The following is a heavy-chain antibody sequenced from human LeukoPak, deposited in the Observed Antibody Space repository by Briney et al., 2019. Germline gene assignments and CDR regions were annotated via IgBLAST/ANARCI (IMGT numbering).Heavy chain of an antibody. J-gene: IGHJ4*02. CDR2: ISSDGSTT. CDR1: GFTFSSYW. V-gene: IGHV3-74*01. CDR3: ARVLDR. Sequence: PGGSLRLSXAASGFTFSSYWMHWVRQATGKGLVWVSRISSDGSTTSYADSVKGRFTISRDNAKNTLYLQMNSLKAEDTAVYYCARVLDRWGQRTLVTVSS.